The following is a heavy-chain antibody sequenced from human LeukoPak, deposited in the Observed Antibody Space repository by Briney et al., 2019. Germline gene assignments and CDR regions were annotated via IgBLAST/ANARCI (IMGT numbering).Heavy chain of an antibody. V-gene: IGHV4-59*12. CDR3: AAVGATKPDY. D-gene: IGHD1-26*01. J-gene: IGHJ4*02. Sequence: SETLSLTCTVSGGSISSYYWSWIRQPPGKGLEWIGYIYYSGSTNYNPSLKSRVTISVDRSKNQFSLKLSSVTAADTAVYYCAAVGATKPDYWGQGTLVTVSS. CDR1: GGSISSYY. CDR2: IYYSGST.